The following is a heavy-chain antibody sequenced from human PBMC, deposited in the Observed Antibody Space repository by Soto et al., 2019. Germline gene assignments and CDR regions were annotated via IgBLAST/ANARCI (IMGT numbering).Heavy chain of an antibody. V-gene: IGHV1-69*01. CDR2: IIPIFGTA. D-gene: IGHD2-2*01. CDR3: AVNLYCSSTSCYAYYYYGMDV. CDR1: GGTFSSYA. Sequence: QVQLVQSGAEVKKPGSSVKVSCKASGGTFSSYAISWVRQAPGQGLEWIGGIIPIFGTANYAQKFQGRVTITADESTSTAYMELSSLRSEDTAVYYCAVNLYCSSTSCYAYYYYGMDVWGQGTTVTVSS. J-gene: IGHJ6*02.